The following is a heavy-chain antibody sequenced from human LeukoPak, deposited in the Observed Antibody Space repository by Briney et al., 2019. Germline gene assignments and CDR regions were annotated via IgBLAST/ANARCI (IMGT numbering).Heavy chain of an antibody. D-gene: IGHD4-17*01. J-gene: IGHJ4*02. V-gene: IGHV4-59*08. CDR3: ARGPTTVRDFDY. CDR1: GGSISGYY. Sequence: PSETLSLTCTVSGGSISGYYWSWIRQPPGKGLEWIGYFYYSGSTKYNPSLKSRVTISGDTSKNQFSLKLSSVTAADTAVYYCARGPTTVRDFDYWGQGTLVTVSS. CDR2: FYYSGST.